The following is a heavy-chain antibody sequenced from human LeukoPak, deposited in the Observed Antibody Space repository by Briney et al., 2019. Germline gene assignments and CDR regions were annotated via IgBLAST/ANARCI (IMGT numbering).Heavy chain of an antibody. CDR3: AKTRRSDYGLDY. CDR2: ISGSGGST. V-gene: IGHV3-23*01. Sequence: GGSLRLSCAASGFIFTNYFMSWVRQAPGKGLEWVSAISGSGGSTYYADSVKGRFTISRDNSKNTLYLQMNSLRAEDTAVYYCAKTRRSDYGLDYWGQGTLVTVSS. J-gene: IGHJ4*02. CDR1: GFIFTNYF. D-gene: IGHD4-17*01.